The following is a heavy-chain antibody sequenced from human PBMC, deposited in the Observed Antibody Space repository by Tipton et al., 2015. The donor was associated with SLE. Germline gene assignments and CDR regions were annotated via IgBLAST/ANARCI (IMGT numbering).Heavy chain of an antibody. D-gene: IGHD3-16*01. CDR3: ARGPTGGTNY. V-gene: IGHV4-34*01. Sequence: TLSLTCAVYGGSFSGYYWSWIRQPPGKGLEWIGEINHSGSTNYNTSLKSRVTISVDTAKNQFSLKLSSVTAADTAVYYCARGPTGGTNYWGQGTLVTVSS. CDR2: INHSGST. CDR1: GGSFSGYY. J-gene: IGHJ4*02.